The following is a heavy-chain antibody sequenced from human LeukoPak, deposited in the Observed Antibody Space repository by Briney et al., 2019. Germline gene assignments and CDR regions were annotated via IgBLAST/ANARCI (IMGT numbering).Heavy chain of an antibody. J-gene: IGHJ4*02. Sequence: SETLSLTCTVSGGSISSSSYYWGWIRQPPGKGLEWIGSIYYSGSTYYNPSLKSRVTISVDTSKNQFSLNLSSVTAADTAVYYCARLYYDSSGYYQVCYFDYWGQGTLVTVSS. V-gene: IGHV4-39*01. CDR1: GGSISSSSYY. CDR3: ARLYYDSSGYYQVCYFDY. CDR2: IYYSGST. D-gene: IGHD3-22*01.